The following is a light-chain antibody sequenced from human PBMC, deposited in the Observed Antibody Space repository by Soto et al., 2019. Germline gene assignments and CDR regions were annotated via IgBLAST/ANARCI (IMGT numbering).Light chain of an antibody. CDR1: QSLTGR. J-gene: IGKJ2*01. CDR2: DVS. CDR3: QQYKFYPFT. V-gene: IGKV1-5*01. Sequence: DIRMTQSPSTLSASIGDTVTLTCRASQSLTGRLAWYQQKPGRPPKLLIYDVSIMESGVPSRFSGSESGADFTLTISNLRPDDFGTYYGQQYKFYPFTFGRGTRL.